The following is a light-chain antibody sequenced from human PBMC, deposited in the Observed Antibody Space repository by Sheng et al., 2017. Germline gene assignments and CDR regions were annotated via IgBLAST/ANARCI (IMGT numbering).Light chain of an antibody. Sequence: QSVLTQPPLSVLGPPGRGSPSLVPQAAPISEVIMYSGTSSSHGTTPKLLIDRNKQRPSGVSDRFSGSKSGTSASLAISGLRSEDEADYYCASWDDSLSGWVFGGGTKLTVL. CDR1: APISEVI. V-gene: IGLV1-47*01. CDR2: RNK. CDR3: ASWDDSLSGWV. J-gene: IGLJ3*02.